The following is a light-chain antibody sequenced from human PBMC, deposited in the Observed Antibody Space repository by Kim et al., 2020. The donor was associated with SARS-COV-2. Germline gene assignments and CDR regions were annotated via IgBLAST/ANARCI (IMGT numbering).Light chain of an antibody. J-gene: IGKJ3*01. Sequence: DIQMTQSPSSLSASVGDRVTITCQASQDINNYLNWYQQKPGKAPKLLIYDASNLETGVPSRFSGSGSGTDFTFTISSLQPEDIATYYCQQCDNLPLTFGPGTKVDIK. CDR1: QDINNY. CDR3: QQCDNLPLT. V-gene: IGKV1-33*01. CDR2: DAS.